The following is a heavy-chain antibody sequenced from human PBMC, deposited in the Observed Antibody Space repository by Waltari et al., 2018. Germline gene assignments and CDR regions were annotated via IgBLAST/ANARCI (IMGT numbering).Heavy chain of an antibody. CDR1: GGSISSSSYY. D-gene: IGHD3-22*01. Sequence: QLQLQESGPGLVKPSETLSLTCTVSGGSISSSSYYWGWIRQPPGRGLEWIGSSYYSGSPDSNPSLKSRVSIAVDTSKNQFSLKLSAVTAADTAVYYCARQSYYYDSSGYVCWFDPWGQGTLVTVSS. J-gene: IGHJ5*02. CDR3: ARQSYYYDSSGYVCWFDP. V-gene: IGHV4-39*01. CDR2: SYYSGSP.